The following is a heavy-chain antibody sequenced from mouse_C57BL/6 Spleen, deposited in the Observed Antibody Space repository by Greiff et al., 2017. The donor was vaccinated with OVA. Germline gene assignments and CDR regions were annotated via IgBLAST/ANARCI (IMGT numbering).Heavy chain of an antibody. Sequence: EVQLVESGGGLVKPGGSLKLSCAASGFTFSSYAMSWVRQTPEKRLEWVATISDGGSYTYYPDNVKGRFTISRDNAKNNLYLQMSHLKSEDTAMYYCARDRDYYAADNWGQSTTLTVSS. V-gene: IGHV5-4*01. CDR2: ISDGGSYT. J-gene: IGHJ2*01. D-gene: IGHD1-1*01. CDR3: ARDRDYYAADN. CDR1: GFTFSSYA.